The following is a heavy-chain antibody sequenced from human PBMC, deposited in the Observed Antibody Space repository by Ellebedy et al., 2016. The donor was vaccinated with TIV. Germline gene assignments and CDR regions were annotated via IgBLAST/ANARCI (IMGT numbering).Heavy chain of an antibody. CDR3: ARAPPRRGSYVWDY. V-gene: IGHV3-11*01. Sequence: LSLTXAASGFTFRDYYMCWIRRAPGKGLEWVSYISSSGNTIYYADSVKGRFTISRDNAKNSLYLQMNSLRAEDTAVYYCARAPPRRGSYVWDYWGQGTLVTVSS. J-gene: IGHJ4*02. CDR1: GFTFRDYY. CDR2: ISSSGNTI. D-gene: IGHD1-26*01.